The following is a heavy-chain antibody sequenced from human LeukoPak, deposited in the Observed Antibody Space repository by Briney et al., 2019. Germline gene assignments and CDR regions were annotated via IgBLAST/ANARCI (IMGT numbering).Heavy chain of an antibody. J-gene: IGHJ5*02. CDR1: GYTFTSYG. CDR2: INPNSGGT. V-gene: IGHV1-2*02. CDR3: ARECEDIVVVPAANWFDP. Sequence: GASVKVSCKASGYTFTSYGISWVRQAPGQGLEWMGWINPNSGGTNYAQKFQGRVTMTRDTSISTAYMELSRLRSDDTAVYYCARECEDIVVVPAANWFDPWGQGTLVTVSS. D-gene: IGHD2-2*01.